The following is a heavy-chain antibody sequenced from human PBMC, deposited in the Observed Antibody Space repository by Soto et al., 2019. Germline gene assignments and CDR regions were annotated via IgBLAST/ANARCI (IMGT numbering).Heavy chain of an antibody. D-gene: IGHD3-22*01. Sequence: QVQLVQSGAEVKKPGSSVKVSCKASGGTFSSYAISWVRQAPGQGLGWMGGIIPIFGTANYAQKFQGRVTITADESTSTAYMELSSLRSEDTAVYYCARGPTYYYDSSGYYYFDYWGQGTLVTVSS. CDR1: GGTFSSYA. CDR2: IIPIFGTA. J-gene: IGHJ4*02. CDR3: ARGPTYYYDSSGYYYFDY. V-gene: IGHV1-69*12.